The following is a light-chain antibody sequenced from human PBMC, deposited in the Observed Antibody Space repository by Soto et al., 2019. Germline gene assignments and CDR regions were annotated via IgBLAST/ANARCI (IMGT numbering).Light chain of an antibody. CDR1: QSVRSN. CDR2: GAS. Sequence: EIVMTQSPATLSVSPGERATVSCRASQSVRSNLAWYQQKPGQAPRLLMYGASSRATGIPDRFSGSGSGTDFTLTISRLEPEDFAVYYCQQYGSSPVTFGPGTKVDIK. J-gene: IGKJ3*01. CDR3: QQYGSSPVT. V-gene: IGKV3-20*01.